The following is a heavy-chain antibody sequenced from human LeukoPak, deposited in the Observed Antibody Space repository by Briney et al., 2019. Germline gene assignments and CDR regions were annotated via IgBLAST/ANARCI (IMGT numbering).Heavy chain of an antibody. CDR1: GYTFTGYY. D-gene: IGHD3-22*01. CDR3: ATGYSSGFLFDI. Sequence: ASVKVSCKASGYTFTGYYMHWVRQAPGQGLEWMGWINPNSGGTNYAQKFQGRVTMTEDTSTDTAYMELSSLRSGDTAVYYCATGYSSGFLFDIWGQGTMVTVSS. J-gene: IGHJ3*02. V-gene: IGHV1-2*02. CDR2: INPNSGGT.